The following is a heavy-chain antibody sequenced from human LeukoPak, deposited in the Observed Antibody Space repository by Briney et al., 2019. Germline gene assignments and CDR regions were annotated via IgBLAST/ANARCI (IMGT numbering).Heavy chain of an antibody. Sequence: GGSLRLSCAASGFTFSSYEMNWVRQAPGKGLEWVSYISSSGSTIYYADSVKGRFAISRDNAKNSLYLQMNSLRAEDAAVYYCARGAGSGADYYYYYYMDVWGKGTTVTVSS. CDR3: ARGAGSGADYYYYYYMDV. CDR1: GFTFSSYE. D-gene: IGHD1-26*01. V-gene: IGHV3-48*03. J-gene: IGHJ6*03. CDR2: ISSSGSTI.